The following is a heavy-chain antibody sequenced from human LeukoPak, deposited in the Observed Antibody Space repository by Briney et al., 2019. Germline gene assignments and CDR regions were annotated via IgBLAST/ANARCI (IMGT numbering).Heavy chain of an antibody. CDR3: AREREVDFDY. CDR2: IDTNTGNP. D-gene: IGHD1-26*01. J-gene: IGHJ4*02. CDR1: GYTLTNYT. V-gene: IGHV7-4-1*02. Sequence: ASVKVSCKASGYTLTNYTLNWVRQAPGQGLEWMGWIDTNTGNPTYAQGFTGRFVFSLDTSVSTAYLQISSLKAEDTAVYYCAREREVDFDYWGQGTLVTVS.